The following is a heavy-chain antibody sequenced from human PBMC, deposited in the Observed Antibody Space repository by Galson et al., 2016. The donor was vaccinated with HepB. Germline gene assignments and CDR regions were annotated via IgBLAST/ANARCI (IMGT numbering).Heavy chain of an antibody. CDR1: GFAFSAYG. D-gene: IGHD5-12*01. CDR3: ARGAGGYAPHFDY. Sequence: SLRLSCAASGFAFSAYGMTWVRQAPRKGLEWVANIKQDGGEKYYVDSVKGRFTISRDNAKNSLYLQMSNLRAEDTAVYYCARGAGGYAPHFDYWGQGTLVTVSS. CDR2: IKQDGGEK. V-gene: IGHV3-7*03. J-gene: IGHJ4*02.